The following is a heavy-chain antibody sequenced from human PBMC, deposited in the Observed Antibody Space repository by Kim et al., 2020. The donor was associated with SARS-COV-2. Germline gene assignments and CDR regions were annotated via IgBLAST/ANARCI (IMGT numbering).Heavy chain of an antibody. D-gene: IGHD6-13*01. Sequence: GGSLRLSCTVSGFTFSTYWMHWVRQAPGKGLVWVSRMCPDGSTINYADSVKGRFTISRDNAKNTLYLQMTSLRAEDTALYYCIRGTIAPAGCDYWGRGTLDPVSS. V-gene: IGHV3-74*01. J-gene: IGHJ4*02. CDR1: GFTFSTYW. CDR3: IRGTIAPAGCDY. CDR2: MCPDGSTI.